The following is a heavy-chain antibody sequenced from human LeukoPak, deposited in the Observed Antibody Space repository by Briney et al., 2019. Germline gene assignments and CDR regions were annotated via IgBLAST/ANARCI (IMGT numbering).Heavy chain of an antibody. J-gene: IGHJ5*02. CDR3: ARSRGLGVVNVWSALWFDP. CDR2: IIPIFGTA. Sequence: SVKVSCKASGGTFSSYAISWVRQAPGQGLEWMGRIIPIFGTANYAQKFQGRVTITTDESTSTAYMELSSLRSEDTAVYYCARSRGLGVVNVWSALWFDPWGQGTLVTVSS. V-gene: IGHV1-69*05. D-gene: IGHD3-3*01. CDR1: GGTFSSYA.